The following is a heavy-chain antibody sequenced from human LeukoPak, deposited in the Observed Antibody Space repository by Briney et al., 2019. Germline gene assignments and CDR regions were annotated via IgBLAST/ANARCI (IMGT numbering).Heavy chain of an antibody. CDR2: IYSDGST. J-gene: IGHJ4*02. V-gene: IGHV3-66*01. D-gene: IGHD5-18*01. CDR3: AREGSYGRGAFDY. Sequence: GGSLRLSCATSGFTVSSSYLSWVRQAPGKGLEWVSVIYSDGSTYYADSVKGRFTISRDNSKNTLYLQMNSLRAEDTAVYYCAREGSYGRGAFDYWGQGTLVTVSS. CDR1: GFTVSSSY.